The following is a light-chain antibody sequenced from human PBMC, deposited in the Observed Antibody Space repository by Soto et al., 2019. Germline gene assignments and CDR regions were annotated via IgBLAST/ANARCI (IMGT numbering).Light chain of an antibody. CDR2: DFN. Sequence: QSALTQPPSASGSPGQSVTISCTGTSSDIGGYIYVSWYLQHPGKAPKLMIYDFNKRPSDVPDRFSGSKSGNTASLTVSGLQAEDEADYYFSSCAGNSNDLVAFGGGTKLTVL. V-gene: IGLV2-8*01. J-gene: IGLJ2*01. CDR3: SSCAGNSNDLVA. CDR1: SSDIGGYIY.